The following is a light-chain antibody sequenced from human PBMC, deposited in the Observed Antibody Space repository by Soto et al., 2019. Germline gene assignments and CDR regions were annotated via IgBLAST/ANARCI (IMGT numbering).Light chain of an antibody. CDR2: DAS. V-gene: IGKV3-15*01. J-gene: IGKJ4*01. CDR3: QQYNFWPPLT. Sequence: DIVMTQSPATLSVSPGERATLSCRASQSVNSNLAWYRQNPGQAPRLLISDASTRATGVPARFSGSGSGTEFTLTISSLQSEDYGIYYCQQYNFWPPLTFGGGTKVEIK. CDR1: QSVNSN.